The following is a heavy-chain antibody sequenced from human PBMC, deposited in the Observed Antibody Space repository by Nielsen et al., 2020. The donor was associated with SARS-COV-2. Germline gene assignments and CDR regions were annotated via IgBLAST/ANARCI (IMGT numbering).Heavy chain of an antibody. V-gene: IGHV1-24*01. CDR2: FDPEDGET. CDR1: GYTLTELS. J-gene: IGHJ6*02. CDR3: ATGYDFWSGYYSDYYYGMDV. D-gene: IGHD3-3*01. Sequence: ASVKVSCKVSGYTLTELSMHWLRQAPGKGLEWMGGFDPEDGETIYAQKFQGRVTMTEDTSTDTAYMELSSLRSEDTAVYYCATGYDFWSGYYSDYYYGMDVWGQGTTVTVSS.